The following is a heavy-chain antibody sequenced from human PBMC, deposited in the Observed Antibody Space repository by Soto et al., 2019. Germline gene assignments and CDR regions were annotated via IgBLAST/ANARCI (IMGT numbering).Heavy chain of an antibody. D-gene: IGHD1-20*01. Sequence: GRSLRLSCAASGFTFTSFAVSWVRQAPGKGLGWVSAISGSGGSTYYADSVKGRFTISRDNSKNTLYLQMNSLRAEDTAVYYWAKGRRRYNWNYFDYWGQGSVDTVTS. J-gene: IGHJ4*02. CDR3: AKGRRRYNWNYFDY. CDR2: ISGSGGST. V-gene: IGHV3-23*01. CDR1: GFTFTSFA.